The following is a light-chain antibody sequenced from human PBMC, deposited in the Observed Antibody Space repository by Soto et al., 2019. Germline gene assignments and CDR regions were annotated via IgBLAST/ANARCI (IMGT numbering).Light chain of an antibody. CDR2: EAS. CDR1: QSISDS. V-gene: IGKV1-5*03. CDR3: QQNNGYWT. J-gene: IGKJ1*01. Sequence: DIQMTQSPSTLSASVGDRVTITCRASQSISDSLAWYQQKPGKAPKLLIYEASNLKSGVPSRFSGSGSGTEYTLTISSLQPDDFASYYCQQNNGYWTFDQGTKVEIK.